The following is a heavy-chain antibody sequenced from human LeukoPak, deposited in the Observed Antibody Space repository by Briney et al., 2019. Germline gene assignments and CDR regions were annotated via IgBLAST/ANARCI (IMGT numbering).Heavy chain of an antibody. V-gene: IGHV3-9*01. CDR2: ISWNSGSR. J-gene: IGHJ4*02. CDR1: AFTFDDYA. D-gene: IGHD3-22*01. Sequence: GGSLRLSCAASAFTFDDYAMHWVRQAPGKGLEWVSGISWNSGSRGYADSVKGRFTISRDNAKNSLYLQMNSLRAEDTALYYCAKDPNYDSSGYYDYWGQGTLVTVSS. CDR3: AKDPNYDSSGYYDY.